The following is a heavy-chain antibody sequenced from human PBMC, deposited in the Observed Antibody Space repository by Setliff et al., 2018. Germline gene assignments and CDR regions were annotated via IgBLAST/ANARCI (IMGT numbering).Heavy chain of an antibody. CDR1: GFTFSSYS. Sequence: GGSLRLSCAASGFTFSSYSMHWLRQAPGRGLEWVAYISATSLNTYYADSVKGRFTISRDNAEDSLYLQMNSLRPEDTAVYYCARTCSGSGCYAGLESWGQGTPVTVSS. CDR2: ISATSLNT. J-gene: IGHJ4*02. D-gene: IGHD2-15*01. V-gene: IGHV3-48*01. CDR3: ARTCSGSGCYAGLES.